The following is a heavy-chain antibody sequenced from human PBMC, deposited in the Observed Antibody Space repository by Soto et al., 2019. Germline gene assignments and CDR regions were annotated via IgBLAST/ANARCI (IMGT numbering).Heavy chain of an antibody. J-gene: IGHJ4*02. CDR3: ARDMTRTVVPYFDF. D-gene: IGHD1-7*01. Sequence: QVQLMQSGTEVKEPGASVNLSCKASGYTFSSSYIHWVRQAPGQGLEWMGIMNPSGDRTNYAQNFQGRVTMTRDTATSTVYMELSSLSSEDTAVYYCARDMTRTVVPYFDFWGQGTLVTVSS. CDR2: MNPSGDRT. V-gene: IGHV1-46*01. CDR1: GYTFSSSY.